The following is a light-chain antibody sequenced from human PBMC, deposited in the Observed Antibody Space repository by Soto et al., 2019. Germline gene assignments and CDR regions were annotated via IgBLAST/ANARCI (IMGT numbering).Light chain of an antibody. CDR3: QQSYTTPPT. V-gene: IGKV1-39*01. CDR1: QSISSN. J-gene: IGKJ1*01. Sequence: DIQMTQSPSSLSASVGDRVTITCRASQSISSNLNWYQQKPGKAPKLLIYAASNYQRGVPSRFSGSGSETDFTLTISSLQTEDFATYYCQQSYTTPPTLGQRTKVEIK. CDR2: AAS.